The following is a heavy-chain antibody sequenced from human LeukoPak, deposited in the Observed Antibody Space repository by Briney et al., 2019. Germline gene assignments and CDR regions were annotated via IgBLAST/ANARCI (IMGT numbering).Heavy chain of an antibody. CDR1: GFTFRRYG. J-gene: IGHJ4*02. D-gene: IGHD5-18*01. CDR3: AKDTGYTTMVPYFDN. CDR2: ISGSGDNT. Sequence: GGSLRLSCAASGFTFRRYGMSWVRQAPGKGLEWVSAISGSGDNTSYADSVKGRFTISRVNSKNTLSLQMNGLRAEDAAVYYCAKDTGYTTMVPYFDNWGQGTLVTVSS. V-gene: IGHV3-23*01.